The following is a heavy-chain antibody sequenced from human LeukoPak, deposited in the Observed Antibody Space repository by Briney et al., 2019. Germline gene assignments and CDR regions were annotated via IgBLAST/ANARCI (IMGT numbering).Heavy chain of an antibody. CDR2: ISSSSSYI. CDR3: ARESSYYYDSSGYFLDY. CDR1: GFTFSSYS. D-gene: IGHD3-22*01. J-gene: IGHJ4*02. V-gene: IGHV3-21*01. Sequence: GGSLRHSCAASGFTFSSYSMNWVRQAPGKGLEWVSSISSSSSYIYYADSVKGRFTISRDNAKNSLYLQMNSLRAEDTAVYYCARESSYYYDSSGYFLDYWGQGTLVTVSS.